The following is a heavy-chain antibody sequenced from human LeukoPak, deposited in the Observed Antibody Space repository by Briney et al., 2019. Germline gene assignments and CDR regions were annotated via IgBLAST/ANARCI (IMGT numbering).Heavy chain of an antibody. J-gene: IGHJ3*02. D-gene: IGHD3-16*01. CDR3: ARDRIRDYAHDAFDI. CDR2: IIPIFGTA. CDR1: GGTFSSYA. Sequence: SVKVSCKASGGTFSSYAISWVRQAPGQGLEWMGGIIPIFGTANYAQKFQGRVTITADESTSTAYMELSSLRSEDTAVYYCARDRIRDYAHDAFDIWGQGTMVTVSS. V-gene: IGHV1-69*13.